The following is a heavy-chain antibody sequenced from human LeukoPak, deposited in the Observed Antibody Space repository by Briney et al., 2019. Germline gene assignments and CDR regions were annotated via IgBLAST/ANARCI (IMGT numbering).Heavy chain of an antibody. V-gene: IGHV3-66*02. CDR1: GFTVGSNY. J-gene: IGHJ6*03. CDR2: IYSGGST. D-gene: IGHD1-14*01. Sequence: GGSLRLSCAASGFTVGSNYMSWVRQAPGKGLEWVSVIYSGGSTYYADSVKGRFTISRDNSKNTLYLQMNSLRAEDTAVYYCATNRIWYYYYMDVWGKGTTVTVSS. CDR3: ATNRIWYYYYMDV.